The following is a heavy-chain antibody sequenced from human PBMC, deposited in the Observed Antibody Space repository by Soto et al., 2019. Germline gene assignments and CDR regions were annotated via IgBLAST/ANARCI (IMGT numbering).Heavy chain of an antibody. V-gene: IGHV4-34*04. J-gene: IGHJ4*02. CDR2: VNHSGST. Sequence: SETLSLTCGVFAGSFSRYYWSWIRQPPGKGLEWIGEVNHSGSTNHNPPLKSRTTISVDTSKNQVSLKLSSVTAADTAVYYCTGARGYSYGYEFWGQGTLVTSPQ. CDR3: TGARGYSYGYEF. D-gene: IGHD5-18*01. CDR1: AGSFSRYY.